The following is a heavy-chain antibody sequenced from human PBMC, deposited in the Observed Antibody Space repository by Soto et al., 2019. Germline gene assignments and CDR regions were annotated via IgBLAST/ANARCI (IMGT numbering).Heavy chain of an antibody. CDR1: GFTFSNYG. CDR2: ISYDGSNK. Sequence: QVQLVESGGGVVQPGRSLRLSRAASGFTFSNYGMHWVRQAPGKGLEWVAVISYDGSNKYYADFVKGRFTISRDNSKNTLYLQMNSLRAEDTAVYYCAKDGNEYSSGWYAPSLDYWGQGTLVTVSS. D-gene: IGHD6-19*01. V-gene: IGHV3-30*18. J-gene: IGHJ4*02. CDR3: AKDGNEYSSGWYAPSLDY.